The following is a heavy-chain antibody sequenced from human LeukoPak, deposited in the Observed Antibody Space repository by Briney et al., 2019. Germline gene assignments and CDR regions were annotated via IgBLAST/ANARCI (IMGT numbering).Heavy chain of an antibody. CDR2: INHSGST. J-gene: IGHJ5*02. V-gene: IGHV4-34*09. CDR1: GGSFSGYY. CDR3: ARVFGGPHYNWFDP. Sequence: SETLSLTCAVYGGSFSGYYWSWIRQPPGKGLEWIGEINHSGSTNYNPSLKSRLTISVDTSKNQFSLKLSSVTAADTAVYYCARVFGGPHYNWFDPWGQGTLVTVSS. D-gene: IGHD3-10*01.